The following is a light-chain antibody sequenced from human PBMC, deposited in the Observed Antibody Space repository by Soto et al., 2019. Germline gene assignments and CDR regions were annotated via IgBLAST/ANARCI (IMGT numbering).Light chain of an antibody. Sequence: QSVLTQPASVSGSPGQSITISCTGSTNDVGGYNYVSWYQQHPGKAPKLLIFEVSSRPSGVSNRFSGSKSGNTASLTISALQAEHEADYFCNSYSSSTSLPYVFGTGTKVTVL. CDR2: EVS. CDR1: TNDVGGYNY. J-gene: IGLJ1*01. CDR3: NSYSSSTSLPYV. V-gene: IGLV2-14*01.